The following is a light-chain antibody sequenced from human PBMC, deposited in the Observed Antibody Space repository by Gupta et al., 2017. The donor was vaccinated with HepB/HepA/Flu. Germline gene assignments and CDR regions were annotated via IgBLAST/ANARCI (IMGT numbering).Light chain of an antibody. J-gene: IGLJ2*01. V-gene: IGLV3-19*01. CDR3: NSRDSSGNHSVV. Sequence: SSELTQDPAVSVALGQTVRITCQGDSLRSYYASWYQQQPGQAPVLVIYGKNNRPSGIPDRFSGSSSGNTASLTITGAQAEDEADYYCNSRDSSGNHSVVFGGGTKLTVL. CDR1: SLRSYY. CDR2: GKN.